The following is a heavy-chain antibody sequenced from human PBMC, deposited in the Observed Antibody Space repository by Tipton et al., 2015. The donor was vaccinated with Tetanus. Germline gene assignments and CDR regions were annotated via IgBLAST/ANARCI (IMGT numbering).Heavy chain of an antibody. CDR2: ISSAGSPI. CDR1: GFTFNRYR. CDR3: ARGCRRDGYNFRSPSPGHTLN. V-gene: IGHV3-48*04. J-gene: IGHJ4*02. D-gene: IGHD5-24*01. Sequence: SLRLSCAASGFTFNRYRMNWVRQPPGKGLEWISYISSAGSPIYFADSVEGRFTISRDNAKNSLYLQMNSLRAEDTAVYYCARGCRRDGYNFRSPSPGHTLNWGQGTLVTVSS.